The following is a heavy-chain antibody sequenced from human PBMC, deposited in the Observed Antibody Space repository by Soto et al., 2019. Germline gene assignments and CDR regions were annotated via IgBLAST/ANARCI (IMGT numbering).Heavy chain of an antibody. CDR3: AKEGYSVYDNTNWFDP. CDR1: GFTFSSFA. J-gene: IGHJ5*02. D-gene: IGHD5-12*01. Sequence: GGSLRLSCAASGFTFSSFAMSWVSQAPGKGLEWVSSISGYGGSTYYAVSVRGRFTISRDNSNNTLYLQMDILRADDTAVYFCAKEGYSVYDNTNWFDPWGQGTLVTVSS. CDR2: ISGYGGST. V-gene: IGHV3-23*01.